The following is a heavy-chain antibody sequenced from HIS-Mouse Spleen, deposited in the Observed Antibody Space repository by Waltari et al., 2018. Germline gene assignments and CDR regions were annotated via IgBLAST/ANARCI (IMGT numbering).Heavy chain of an antibody. CDR3: AKSVDFGKLGICCNRRNGMDV. D-gene: IGHD7-27*01. V-gene: IGHV3-9*01. Sequence: LEWVSGISWNSGSIGYADSVKGRFTISRDNAKNSLYLQMNSLRAEDTALYYCAKSVDFGKLGICCNRRNGMDVWGQGTTVTVSS. CDR2: ISWNSGSI. J-gene: IGHJ6*02.